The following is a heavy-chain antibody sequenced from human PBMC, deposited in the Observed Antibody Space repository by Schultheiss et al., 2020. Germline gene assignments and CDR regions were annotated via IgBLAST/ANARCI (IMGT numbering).Heavy chain of an antibody. CDR2: LYRGGRT. D-gene: IGHD3-10*01. CDR1: GFIFSSYA. V-gene: IGHV3-66*02. J-gene: IGHJ3*02. Sequence: GGSLRLSCAASGFIFSSYAMSWVRQAPGKGLEWLSVLYRGGRTSYADSVKGRFTISRDNSKNTLYLQMNSLRAEDTAVYYCARAGVGDAFDIWGQGTMVTVS. CDR3: ARAGVGDAFDI.